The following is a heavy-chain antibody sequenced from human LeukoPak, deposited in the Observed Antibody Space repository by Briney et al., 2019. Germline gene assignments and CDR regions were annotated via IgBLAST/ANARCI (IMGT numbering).Heavy chain of an antibody. CDR2: INPSGGST. J-gene: IGHJ2*01. D-gene: IGHD4-11*01. CDR3: ARENGATNWYFDL. V-gene: IGHV1-46*01. Sequence: ASVKVSCKASGYTFTSYYMHWVRQAPGQGLEWMGIINPSGGSTSYAQKFQGRVTMTRDTSTSTVYMELSSPRSEDTAVYYCARENGATNWYFDLWGRGTLVTVSS. CDR1: GYTFTSYY.